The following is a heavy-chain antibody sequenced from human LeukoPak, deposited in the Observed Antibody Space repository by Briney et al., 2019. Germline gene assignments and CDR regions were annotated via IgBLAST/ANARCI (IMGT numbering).Heavy chain of an antibody. D-gene: IGHD5-18*01. CDR3: AAYDSWTQYDY. V-gene: IGHV4-4*07. CDR2: IYTSGST. Sequence: PSETLSLTCTVSGGSISSCYWSWIRQPAGKGLEWIGRIYTSGSTNYNPSLKSRVTMSVDTSKNQFSLKLSSVTAADTAVYYCAAYDSWTQYDYWGQGTLVTVSS. CDR1: GGSISSCY. J-gene: IGHJ4*02.